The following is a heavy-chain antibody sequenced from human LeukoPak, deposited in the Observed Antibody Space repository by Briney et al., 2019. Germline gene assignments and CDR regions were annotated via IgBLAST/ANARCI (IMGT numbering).Heavy chain of an antibody. CDR1: GFTFSSYW. J-gene: IGHJ4*02. Sequence: GGSLRLSCAASGFTFSSYWMSWVRQAPGKGLVWVSRINSDGSGQGYADSVKGRFTISRDNAKNTLYLQMNSLRAEDTAVYYCAGVLDRGVWGYYYWGQGTLVTVSS. CDR2: INSDGSGQ. D-gene: IGHD3-16*01. CDR3: AGVLDRGVWGYYY. V-gene: IGHV3-74*01.